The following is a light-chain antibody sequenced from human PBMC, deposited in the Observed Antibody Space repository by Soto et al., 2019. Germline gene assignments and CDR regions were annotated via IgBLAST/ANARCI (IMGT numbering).Light chain of an antibody. Sequence: IQLTQSPSSLSASVGDRVTITCRASHGISSSLAWYQQKPGKVPKLLIYAASTLQSGVPSRFSGSRSGTDFTLTISSLQPEDSATYYCQQVNNYPITFGQGTRLEI. J-gene: IGKJ5*01. CDR3: QQVNNYPIT. V-gene: IGKV1-9*01. CDR2: AAS. CDR1: HGISSS.